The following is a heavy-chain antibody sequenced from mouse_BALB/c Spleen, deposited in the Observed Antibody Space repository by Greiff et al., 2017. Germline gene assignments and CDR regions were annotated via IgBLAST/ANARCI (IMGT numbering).Heavy chain of an antibody. Sequence: QVQLQQPGAELVMPGASVKMSCKASGYTFTDYWMHWVKQRPGQGLEWIGAIDTSDSYTSYNQKFKGKATLTVDESSSTAYMQLSSLTSEDSAVYYCARWMGGYGDYYAMDYWGQGTSVTVSS. D-gene: IGHD2-2*01. CDR1: GYTFTDYW. J-gene: IGHJ4*01. CDR2: IDTSDSYT. V-gene: IGHV1-69*01. CDR3: ARWMGGYGDYYAMDY.